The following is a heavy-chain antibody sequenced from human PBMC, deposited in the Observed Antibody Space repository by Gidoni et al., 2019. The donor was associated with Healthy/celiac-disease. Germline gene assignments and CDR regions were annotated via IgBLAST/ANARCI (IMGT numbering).Heavy chain of an antibody. CDR1: GVTCSSYA. V-gene: IGHV3-64D*06. Sequence: EVQLVESGGGLVQPGGSLRLSCSASGVTCSSYAMHWVRQAPGKGLEYVSALSSNGGSTYYADSVKGRFTISRDNSKNTLYLQMSSLRAEDTAVYYCVRGEYYYDSSGYSGLDYWGQGTLVTVSS. D-gene: IGHD3-22*01. J-gene: IGHJ4*02. CDR3: VRGEYYYDSSGYSGLDY. CDR2: LSSNGGST.